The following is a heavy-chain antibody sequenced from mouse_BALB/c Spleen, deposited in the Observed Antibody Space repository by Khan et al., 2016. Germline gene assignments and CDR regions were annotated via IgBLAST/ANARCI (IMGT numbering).Heavy chain of an antibody. V-gene: IGHV4-1*02. CDR3: ARRHYYGRLAY. J-gene: IGHJ3*01. CDR2: INPDSSTI. CDR1: GFDFSRYW. D-gene: IGHD1-2*01. Sequence: EVKLLESGGGLVQPGGSLKLSCAASGFDFSRYWMSWVRQAPGKGLEWIGAINPDSSTINYTPSLKDKFIISRDNAKNTLYLQMSIVRSEDTALYYCARRHYYGRLAYWGQGTLVTVSA.